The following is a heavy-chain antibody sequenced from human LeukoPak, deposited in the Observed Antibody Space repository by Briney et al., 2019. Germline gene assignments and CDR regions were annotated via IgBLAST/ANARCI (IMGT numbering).Heavy chain of an antibody. CDR3: ARDPIAARPNYYYYYMDV. CDR1: GFTFSSYW. J-gene: IGHJ6*03. CDR2: IKQDGSEK. V-gene: IGHV3-7*01. D-gene: IGHD6-6*01. Sequence: PGGSLRLSCAASGFTFSSYWMSWVRQAPGKGLEWVANIKQDGSEKYYVDSVKGRFTISRDNAKNSLYLQMNSLRAEDTAVYYCARDPIAARPNYYYYYMDVWGKGTTVTVSS.